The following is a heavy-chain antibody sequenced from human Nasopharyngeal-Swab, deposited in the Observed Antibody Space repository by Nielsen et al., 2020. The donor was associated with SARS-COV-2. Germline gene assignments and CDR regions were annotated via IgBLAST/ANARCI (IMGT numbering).Heavy chain of an antibody. V-gene: IGHV1-2*04. CDR2: INPSSGGT. CDR3: ARSQIVVVTDAFDI. D-gene: IGHD2-21*02. Sequence: ASVKVSCKASGYTFTGYYMNWVRQAPGQGLEWMGWINPSSGGTNYAQKFQGWVTMTRDTSISTAYMELSRLRSDDTAVYYCARSQIVVVTDAFDIWGQGTMVTVSS. CDR1: GYTFTGYY. J-gene: IGHJ3*02.